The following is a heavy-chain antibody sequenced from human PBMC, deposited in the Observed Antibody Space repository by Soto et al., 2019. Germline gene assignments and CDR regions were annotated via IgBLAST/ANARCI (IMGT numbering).Heavy chain of an antibody. CDR2: IIPIFGTA. J-gene: IGHJ5*02. Sequence: QVQLVQSGAEVKKPGSSVKVSCKASGGTFSSYAISWVRQAPGQGLEWMGGIIPIFGTANYEQKFQGRVTITADESTSTAYMELGSLRYEDTAVYYCAREGFDQNWFDPWGQGTLVTVSS. CDR3: AREGFDQNWFDP. V-gene: IGHV1-69*01. CDR1: GGTFSSYA. D-gene: IGHD3-9*01.